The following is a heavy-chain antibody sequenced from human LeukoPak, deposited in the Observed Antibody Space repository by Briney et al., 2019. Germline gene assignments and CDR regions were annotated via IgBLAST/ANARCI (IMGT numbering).Heavy chain of an antibody. CDR2: INPKSGGT. Sequence: ASVKVSCKASGYDYTGFYIYWVRQAPGQGLEWMGRINPKSGGTNYGQKFQGRVTMTRDTSISTAYMELSRLTSDDTAVYYCARDGGYCGCTTCYSRAKYYYYGLDAWGQGTTVTVSS. V-gene: IGHV1-2*06. CDR1: GYDYTGFY. CDR3: ARDGGYCGCTTCYSRAKYYYYGLDA. D-gene: IGHD2-2*02. J-gene: IGHJ6*02.